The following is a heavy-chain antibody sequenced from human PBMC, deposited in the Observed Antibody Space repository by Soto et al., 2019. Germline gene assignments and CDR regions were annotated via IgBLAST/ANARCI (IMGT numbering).Heavy chain of an antibody. J-gene: IGHJ6*02. Sequence: GESLKISCKGSGYSFTSYRIGWVRQMPGKGLEWMGIIYPGDSDTRYSPSFQGQVTISADKSISTAYLQWSSLKASDTAMYYCARSYYYGSGSYWTNYYYYGMDVWGQGTTVTVSS. CDR1: GYSFTSYR. CDR3: ARSYYYGSGSYWTNYYYYGMDV. V-gene: IGHV5-51*01. CDR2: IYPGDSDT. D-gene: IGHD3-10*01.